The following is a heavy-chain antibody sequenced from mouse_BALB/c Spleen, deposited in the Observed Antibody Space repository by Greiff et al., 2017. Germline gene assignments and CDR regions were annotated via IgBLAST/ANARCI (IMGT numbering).Heavy chain of an antibody. CDR2: IRSKSNNYAT. D-gene: IGHD3-3*01. Sequence: EVMLVESGGGLVQPKGSLKLSCAASGFTFNTYAMNWVRQAPGKGLEWVARIRSKSNNYATYYADSVKDRFTISRDDSQSMLYLQMNNLKTEDTAMYYCVRGGWDFAYWGQGTLVTVSA. CDR3: VRGGWDFAY. J-gene: IGHJ3*01. CDR1: GFTFNTYA. V-gene: IGHV10-1*02.